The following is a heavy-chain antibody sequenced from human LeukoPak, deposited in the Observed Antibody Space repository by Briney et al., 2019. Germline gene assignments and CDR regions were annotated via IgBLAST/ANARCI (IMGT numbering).Heavy chain of an antibody. J-gene: IGHJ4*02. D-gene: IGHD6-13*01. V-gene: IGHV4-39*01. CDR1: GGSISRSDYY. CDR3: ARHLRRAARSWYDSSLYYFDY. Sequence: SSQTLSLTCTVSGGSISRSDYYWSWIRQPPWRGLEWIGSIYYSGSTYYNPSLKSRVTISVDTSKNQFSLKLSSVTAADTAVYYSARHLRRAARSWYDSSLYYFDYWRQGTLVTISS. CDR2: IYYSGST.